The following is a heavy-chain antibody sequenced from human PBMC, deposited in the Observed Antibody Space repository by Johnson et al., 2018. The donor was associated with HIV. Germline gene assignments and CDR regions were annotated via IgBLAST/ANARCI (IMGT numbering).Heavy chain of an antibody. CDR3: AARGSGSYYVLLGAFDI. V-gene: IGHV3-23*04. D-gene: IGHD1-26*01. CDR1: GFTFDDYG. J-gene: IGHJ3*02. Sequence: VQLVESGGGVVRPGGSLRLSCAASGFTFDDYGMSWVRQAPGKGLEWVSGISGSGGSTYYADSVKGRFTISRDNSKNTLYLQMNSLRAEDTAVYYCAARGSGSYYVLLGAFDIWGQGTMVTVSS. CDR2: ISGSGGST.